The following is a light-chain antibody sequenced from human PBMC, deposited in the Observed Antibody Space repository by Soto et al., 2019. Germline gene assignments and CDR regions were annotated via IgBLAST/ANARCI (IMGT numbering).Light chain of an antibody. J-gene: IGKJ1*01. V-gene: IGKV1-39*01. Sequence: TQSPSSLSASVGDRVTITCRASQSISSYLNWYQQKPGKAPKLLIYAASSLQSGVPSRFSGSGSGTXXXXTISSLQPEDFATYYCQQSYSTPPWTFGQGTKVEIK. CDR3: QQSYSTPPWT. CDR2: AAS. CDR1: QSISSY.